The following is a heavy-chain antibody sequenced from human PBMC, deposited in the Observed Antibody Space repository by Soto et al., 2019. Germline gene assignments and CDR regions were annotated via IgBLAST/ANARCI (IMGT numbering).Heavy chain of an antibody. CDR2: SHQSGNT. J-gene: IGHJ4*02. CDR3: ATRDSSRFY. Sequence: QVQLQESGPGLVKPSGTLSLTCAVSGVSISSHDWWTWVRQPPGKGLEWIGESHQSGNTNYNSSLESRVTISVDKSKTQVALKLTSGTVADTAVYYCATRDSSRFYWGQGTLVTVSS. V-gene: IGHV4-4*02. CDR1: GVSISSHDW. D-gene: IGHD6-13*01.